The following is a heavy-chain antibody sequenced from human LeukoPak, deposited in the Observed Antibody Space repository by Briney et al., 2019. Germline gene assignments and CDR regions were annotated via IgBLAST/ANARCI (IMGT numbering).Heavy chain of an antibody. V-gene: IGHV4-4*02. CDR3: ASLRYDFWSGYRSPLGLAGYYYGMDV. D-gene: IGHD3-3*01. CDR2: IYHSGST. Sequence: SETVSLTCAVSGCSISSSNWWSWVRQPPGKGLEWIGEIYHSGSTNYNPSLKSRVTISVDKSKNQFSLKLSSVTAADTAVYYCASLRYDFWSGYRSPLGLAGYYYGMDVWGQGTTVTVSS. CDR1: GCSISSSNW. J-gene: IGHJ6*02.